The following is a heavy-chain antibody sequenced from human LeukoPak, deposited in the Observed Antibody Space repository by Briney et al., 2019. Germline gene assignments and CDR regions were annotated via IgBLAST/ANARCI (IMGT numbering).Heavy chain of an antibody. V-gene: IGHV4-39*07. CDR1: GGSMSGSSDY. CDR2: IYFSGST. D-gene: IGHD1-26*01. Sequence: SETLSLTCTVSGGSMSGSSDYWVWIRQPPGKPLEWIGSIYFSGSTHYSPSLKSRVTISVDKSKNQFSLKLSSVTAADTAVYYCARGEYSGSHRLPDYFDYWGQGTLVTVSS. J-gene: IGHJ4*02. CDR3: ARGEYSGSHRLPDYFDY.